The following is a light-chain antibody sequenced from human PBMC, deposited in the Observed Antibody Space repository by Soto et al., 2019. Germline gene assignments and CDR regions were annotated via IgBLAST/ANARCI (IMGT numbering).Light chain of an antibody. CDR1: QNVSSSY. J-gene: IGKJ1*01. Sequence: EIVLTQSPGTLSLSPGERVILSCRASQNVSSSYLAWYQQKPGQAPRLLIYGASSRATGIPDRFSGSGSGTDFTLTISRLEPEDVAVYYCQQYGSSPWTFGQGTKVEIK. CDR3: QQYGSSPWT. CDR2: GAS. V-gene: IGKV3-20*01.